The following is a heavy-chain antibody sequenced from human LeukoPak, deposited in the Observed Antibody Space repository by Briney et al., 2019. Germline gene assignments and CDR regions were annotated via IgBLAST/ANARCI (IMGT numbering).Heavy chain of an antibody. D-gene: IGHD1-26*01. CDR1: GFTFSTYA. V-gene: IGHV3-64*01. J-gene: IGHJ4*02. CDR2: ISSNGGST. CDR3: ARDFRGSYDY. Sequence: GGSLRLSCAASGFTFSTYAMHWVRQAPGKGLEYVSVISSNGGSTYYANSVKGRFTISRDNSRNTLYLQMGSLRAEGMAVYYCARDFRGSYDYWGQGTLVTVSS.